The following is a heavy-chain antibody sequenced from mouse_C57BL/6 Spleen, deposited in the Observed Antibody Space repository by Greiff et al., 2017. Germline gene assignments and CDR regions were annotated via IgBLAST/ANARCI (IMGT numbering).Heavy chain of an antibody. D-gene: IGHD1-1*02. CDR1: GFTFSDYY. CDR2: INYDGSST. CDR3: AREGGGGNYFGY. J-gene: IGHJ2*01. V-gene: IGHV5-16*01. Sequence: EVKLMESEGGLVQPGSSMKLSCTASGFTFSDYYMAWVRQVPEKGLEWVANINYDGSSTYYLDSLKSRFIISRDNAKNILYLQRSSLKSEDTATYYCAREGGGGNYFGYWGQGTTLTVSS.